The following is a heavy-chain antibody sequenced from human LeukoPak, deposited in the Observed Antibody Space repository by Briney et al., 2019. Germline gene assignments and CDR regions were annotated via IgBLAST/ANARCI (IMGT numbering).Heavy chain of an antibody. CDR3: AKPIYGGKTGDAFHI. CDR1: GFTFDDHA. CDR2: ISGDGTDT. V-gene: IGHV3-43*02. Sequence: GGSLRLSCAASGFTFDDHAMHWVRQVPGKGLEWVSLISGDGTDTYYIDSVKGRFTISRDSSKKSLYLQMNSLRTEDTASYYCAKPIYGGKTGDAFHIWGQGAMVSVSS. D-gene: IGHD4-23*01. J-gene: IGHJ3*02.